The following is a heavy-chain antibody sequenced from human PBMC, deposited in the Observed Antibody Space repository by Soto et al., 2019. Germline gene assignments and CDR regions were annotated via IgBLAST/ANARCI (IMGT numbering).Heavy chain of an antibody. Sequence: SETLSLTCTVSRGSINSGGYYWHWIRQHPGKGLEWIGYVFHSGSTYYNPSFRSRVTTSMDTSKNQFSLNLSSVTAADTAIYYCARGGGEDNYFGPWGQGTLVTVSS. CDR2: VFHSGST. CDR1: RGSINSGGYY. CDR3: ARGGGEDNYFGP. J-gene: IGHJ5*02. V-gene: IGHV4-31*03. D-gene: IGHD3-16*01.